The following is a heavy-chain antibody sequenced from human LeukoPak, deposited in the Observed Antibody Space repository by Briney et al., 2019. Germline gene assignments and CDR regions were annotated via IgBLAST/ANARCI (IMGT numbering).Heavy chain of an antibody. CDR2: IWYDGSNK. CDR3: ARDRIAVPPLTHSNWFDP. V-gene: IGHV3-33*01. Sequence: GRSLRLSCAASGFTFSSYGMHWVRQAPGKGLEWVAVIWYDGSNKYYADSVKGRFTISRDNSKNTLYLQMNSLRAEDTAVYYCARDRIAVPPLTHSNWFDPWGQGTLVTVSS. J-gene: IGHJ5*02. CDR1: GFTFSSYG. D-gene: IGHD6-6*01.